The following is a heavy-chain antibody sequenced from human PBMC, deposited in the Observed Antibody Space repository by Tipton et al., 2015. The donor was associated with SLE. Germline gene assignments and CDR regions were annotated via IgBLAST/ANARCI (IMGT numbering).Heavy chain of an antibody. CDR3: ARGLGAYSSGWRYYYYYMDV. V-gene: IGHV4-34*01. J-gene: IGHJ6*03. CDR1: GGSFSGYY. D-gene: IGHD6-19*01. CDR2: INHSGGT. Sequence: TLSLTCAVCGGSFSGYYWSWIRQPPGKGLEWIGEINHSGGTNYNPSLKSRVTISVDTSKNQFSLKLSSVTAADTAVYYCARGLGAYSSGWRYYYYYMDVWGKGTTVTVSS.